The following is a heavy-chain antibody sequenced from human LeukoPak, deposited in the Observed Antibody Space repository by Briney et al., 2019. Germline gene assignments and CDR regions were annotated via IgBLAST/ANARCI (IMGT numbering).Heavy chain of an antibody. CDR2: FDPEDGET. CDR1: GYTLTELS. V-gene: IGHV1-24*01. Sequence: EASVKVSCKVSGYTLTELSMHWVRQAPGKGLEWMGGFDPEDGETIYAQKFQGRVTMTEDTSTDTAYMELSSLRSEEPPVNYCATRPAPWGYYPFAYGGQGPLSPSPQ. J-gene: IGHJ4*02. CDR3: ATRPAPWGYYPFAY. D-gene: IGHD3-22*01.